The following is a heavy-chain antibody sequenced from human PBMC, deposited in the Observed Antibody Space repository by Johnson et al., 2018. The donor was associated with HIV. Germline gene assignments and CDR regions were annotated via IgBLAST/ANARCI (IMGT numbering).Heavy chain of an antibody. CDR1: GFTVSTNY. CDR3: ARDGYNYVAFDI. J-gene: IGHJ3*02. Sequence: VQLVESGGGLVKPGGSLRLSCAASGFTVSTNYMSWVRQAPGKGLEWVSAISGSGGSTYYADSVKGRFTISRDNSKNTLYLQMNSLRAEDTAVYYCARDGYNYVAFDIWGQGTMVTVSS. CDR2: SGSGGST. D-gene: IGHD5-24*01. V-gene: IGHV3-66*01.